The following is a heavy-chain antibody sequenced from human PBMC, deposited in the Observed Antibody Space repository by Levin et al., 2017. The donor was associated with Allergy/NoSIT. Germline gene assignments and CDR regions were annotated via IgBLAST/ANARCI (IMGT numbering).Heavy chain of an antibody. CDR3: ARDSSRTFDY. V-gene: IGHV4-4*07. D-gene: IGHD6-6*01. CDR2: MYSSGST. J-gene: IGHJ4*02. Sequence: SETLSLTCTVSGGSISSYYWSWIRQPAGKGLEWIGRMYSSGSTNYNPSLKSRVTMSLDTSKNQFSLKLSSVTAADTAVYYCARDSSRTFDYWGQGTLVTVSS. CDR1: GGSISSYY.